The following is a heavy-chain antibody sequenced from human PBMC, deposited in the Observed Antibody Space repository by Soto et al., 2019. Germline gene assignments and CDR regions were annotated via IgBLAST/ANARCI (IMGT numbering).Heavy chain of an antibody. D-gene: IGHD4-17*01. CDR2: IYHTEST. Sequence: QVLLQESGPGLVKPSGTLSLTCAVSGDSISSSFWWSWVRQPPGKGLEWIGEIYHTESTVYNPSLKSRVTISVDKSKNQFSLNLDSVTAADTAVYYSARYDFGTFDYWGRGILVTVSS. V-gene: IGHV4-4*02. CDR3: ARYDFGTFDY. J-gene: IGHJ4*02. CDR1: GDSISSSFW.